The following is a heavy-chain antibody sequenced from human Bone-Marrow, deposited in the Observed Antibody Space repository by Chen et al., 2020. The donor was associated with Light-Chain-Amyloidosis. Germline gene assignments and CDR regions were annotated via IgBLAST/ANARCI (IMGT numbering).Heavy chain of an antibody. J-gene: IGHJ4*02. CDR1: GFTFSSYG. D-gene: IGHD3-16*01. Sequence: QVQLVESGVGVVQPGRSLRLSCAASGFTFSSYGMHWVRQAPGTGLEWVAVIWYDGSNKYYADSVKGRFTISRDNSKNTLYLQMNSLRAEDTAVYYCARGGLRAGGYFDYWGQGTLVTVSS. CDR3: ARGGLRAGGYFDY. CDR2: IWYDGSNK. V-gene: IGHV3-33*01.